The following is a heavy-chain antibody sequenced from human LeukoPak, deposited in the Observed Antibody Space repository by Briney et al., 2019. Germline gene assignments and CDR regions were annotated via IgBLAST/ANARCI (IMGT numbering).Heavy chain of an antibody. V-gene: IGHV3-21*01. CDR3: ARESEDYYYYYGMDV. CDR2: ISSSSSYI. J-gene: IGHJ6*02. Sequence: GGSLRLSCAASGFTFSSYSMNWVRQAPGKGLEWVSSISSSSSYIYYADSVKGRFTISRDNAKNSLYLQMNSLRAEDTAVYYCARESEDYYYYYGMDVWGQGTAVTVSS. CDR1: GFTFSSYS.